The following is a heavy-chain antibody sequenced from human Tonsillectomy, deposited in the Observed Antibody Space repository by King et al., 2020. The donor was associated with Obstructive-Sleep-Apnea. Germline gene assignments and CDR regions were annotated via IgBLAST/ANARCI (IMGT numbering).Heavy chain of an antibody. CDR1: GFSFSSYS. CDR2: INNSSSTI. V-gene: IGHV3-48*04. J-gene: IGHJ5*02. D-gene: IGHD1-26*01. Sequence: EVQLVESGGGLVQPGGSLRLSCAASGFSFSSYSMNWVRQAPGKGLGWVSYINNSSSTIYYADSVEGRFTISRDNAKNSLYLQMNSLSAEDTAVYYCARDSQGGSHGKWFDPWGQGTLVTVSS. CDR3: ARDSQGGSHGKWFDP.